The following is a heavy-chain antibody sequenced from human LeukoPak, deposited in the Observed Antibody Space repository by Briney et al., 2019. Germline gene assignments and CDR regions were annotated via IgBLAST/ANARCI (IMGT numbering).Heavy chain of an antibody. J-gene: IGHJ4*02. CDR3: ASDCSSISCYGSDY. D-gene: IGHD2-2*01. Sequence: SETLSLTCAVYGGSFSGYYWSWIRQPPGKGLEWIGNIYDSGSTYYNPSLKSRVTISVDTSKNQFSLKLSSVTAADTAVYYCASDCSSISCYGSDYWGQGTLVTVSS. V-gene: IGHV4-34*01. CDR2: IYDSGST. CDR1: GGSFSGYY.